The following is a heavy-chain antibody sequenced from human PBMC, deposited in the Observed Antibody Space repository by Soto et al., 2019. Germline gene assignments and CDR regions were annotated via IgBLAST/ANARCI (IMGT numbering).Heavy chain of an antibody. Sequence: SETLSLTCSVSGAPIRSTSYYWGWIRQPPGKGLEWIGSIYYSGSTHYSPSLKSRIIMSIDTSTNQFSLKLTSVTAADTAVYYCTRHEGGAAAERPIDYWGQGTLVTVSS. CDR1: GAPIRSTSYY. CDR2: IYYSGST. J-gene: IGHJ4*02. V-gene: IGHV4-39*01. D-gene: IGHD6-13*01. CDR3: TRHEGGAAAERPIDY.